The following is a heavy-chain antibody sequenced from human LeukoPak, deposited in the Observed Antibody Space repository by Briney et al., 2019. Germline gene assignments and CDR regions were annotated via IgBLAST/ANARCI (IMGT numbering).Heavy chain of an antibody. CDR3: ASPAGLL. CDR1: GGSSSGYY. V-gene: IGHV4-34*01. Sequence: SETLSLTCAVYGGSSSGYYWSWIRQPPGKGLEWIGEINHSGSTNYNPSLKSRVTISVDTSKNQFSLKLSSVTAADTAVYYCASPAGLLWGQETLVTVSS. CDR2: INHSGST. J-gene: IGHJ4*02. D-gene: IGHD2-2*01.